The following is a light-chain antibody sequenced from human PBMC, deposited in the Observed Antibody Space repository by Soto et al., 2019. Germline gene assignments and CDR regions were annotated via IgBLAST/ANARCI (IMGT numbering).Light chain of an antibody. V-gene: IGKV3-15*01. J-gene: IGKJ1*01. Sequence: EVVLTKSPATLSVSPVEVVTLSCRASQGIGDTLAWYQHKPGQTPRLLIYDTSARATGVPARFSGSGSGTEVILTISSLKYEDCALYDCQQSNNWTPTFGQGTKVDIK. CDR1: QGIGDT. CDR2: DTS. CDR3: QQSNNWTPT.